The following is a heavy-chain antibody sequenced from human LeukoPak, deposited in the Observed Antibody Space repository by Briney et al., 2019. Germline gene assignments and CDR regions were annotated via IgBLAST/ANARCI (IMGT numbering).Heavy chain of an antibody. CDR3: ARRGFCSGGSCFSAPFDL. CDR2: IYPGDSDA. Sequence: GESLKISCKASGYSFTSHWIGWVRQMPGKGLEWIGIIYPGDSDARYSPSFQGQVTISVEKSISTAYLQWSSLRASDTAMYYCARRGFCSGGSCFSAPFDLWGQGTLLTVSS. CDR1: GYSFTSHW. V-gene: IGHV5-51*01. J-gene: IGHJ4*02. D-gene: IGHD2-15*01.